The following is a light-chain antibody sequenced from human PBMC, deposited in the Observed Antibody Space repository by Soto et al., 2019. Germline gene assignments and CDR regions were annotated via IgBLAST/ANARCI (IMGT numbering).Light chain of an antibody. V-gene: IGLV2-14*01. CDR3: STYTNSIAV. CDR1: SSDIGTYNY. CDR2: EVS. J-gene: IGLJ2*01. Sequence: QSALTQPASVSGSPGQSITISCTGTSSDIGTYNYFSWYQQHPGKAPKLMIYEVSNRPSGVSIRFSGSKSGKKASLTISGLQAEDEAHYYCSTYTNSIAVFGGGTKLTVL.